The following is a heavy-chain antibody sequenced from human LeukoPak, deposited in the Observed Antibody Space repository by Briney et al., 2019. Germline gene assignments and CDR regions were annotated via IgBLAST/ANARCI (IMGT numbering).Heavy chain of an antibody. CDR2: ISSSGSTI. D-gene: IGHD3-10*01. Sequence: GGSLRLSCAASGFTFSDYYMSWIRQAPGKGLEWVSYISSSGSTIYYADSVKGRFTISRDNAKNSLYLQMNSLRAEDTVVYYCASLYGSGISYYYYGMDVWGQGTTVTVSS. CDR1: GFTFSDYY. CDR3: ASLYGSGISYYYYGMDV. J-gene: IGHJ6*02. V-gene: IGHV3-11*01.